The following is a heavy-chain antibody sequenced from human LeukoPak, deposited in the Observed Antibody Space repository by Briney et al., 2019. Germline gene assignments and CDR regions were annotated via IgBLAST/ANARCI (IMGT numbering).Heavy chain of an antibody. Sequence: ASVKVSCKVSGYTLTELSMHWVRQAPGKGLEWMGGFDPEDGETIYAQKFQGRVTMTEDTSTDTAYMELSSLRSEDTAVYHCATHDILTGYYHFDYWGQGTLVTVSS. CDR2: FDPEDGET. D-gene: IGHD3-9*01. J-gene: IGHJ4*02. CDR1: GYTLTELS. CDR3: ATHDILTGYYHFDY. V-gene: IGHV1-24*01.